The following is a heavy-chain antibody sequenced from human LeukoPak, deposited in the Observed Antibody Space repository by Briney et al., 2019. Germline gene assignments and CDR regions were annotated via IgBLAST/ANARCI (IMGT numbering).Heavy chain of an antibody. CDR1: GFTFSSYA. CDR2: ISYDGSNK. D-gene: IGHD3-16*02. Sequence: GGSLRLSCAASGFTFSSYAMHWVRQAPGKGLEWVAVISYDGSNKYYADSVKGRFTISRDNSKNTLYLQMNSLRAEDTAVYYCTLGGVIVVDAFDIWGQGTMVAVSS. CDR3: TLGGVIVVDAFDI. J-gene: IGHJ3*02. V-gene: IGHV3-30*04.